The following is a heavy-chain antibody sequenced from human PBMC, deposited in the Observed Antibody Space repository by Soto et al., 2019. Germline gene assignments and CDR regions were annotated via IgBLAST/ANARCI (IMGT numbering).Heavy chain of an antibody. V-gene: IGHV3-11*04. CDR3: TRDRKGETNGSGY. Sequence: LSLTCTVSGGSISSGGYYWSWIRQAPGKGLEWVGFIRSKAYGGTTEYADSLKGRFTISRDSPKSSLYLQMNSLRAEDTAVYYCTRDRKGETNGSGYWGQGTLVTVSS. J-gene: IGHJ4*02. CDR2: IRSKAYGGTT. CDR1: GGSISSGGYY. D-gene: IGHD1-26*01.